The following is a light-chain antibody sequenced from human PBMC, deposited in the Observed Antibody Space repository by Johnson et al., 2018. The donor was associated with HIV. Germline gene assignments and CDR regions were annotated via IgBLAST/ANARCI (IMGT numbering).Light chain of an antibody. CDR1: SSNIGKNY. CDR3: VTWDTSLSIGAV. CDR2: KNN. V-gene: IGLV1-51*02. J-gene: IGLJ1*01. Sequence: VLTQPPSVSAAPGQKVTISCSGSSSNIGKNYVSWYQLLPGTAPKLLIYKNNERPSGIPDRFSGSKSGTSATLGITGLQTGDEAEYYCVTWDTSLSIGAVFGTGTKVTVL.